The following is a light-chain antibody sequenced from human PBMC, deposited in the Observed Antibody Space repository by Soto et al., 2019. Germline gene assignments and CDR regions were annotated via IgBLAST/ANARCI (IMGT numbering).Light chain of an antibody. CDR1: QSVSRY. CDR2: DAS. J-gene: IGKJ1*01. V-gene: IGKV3-11*01. CDR3: QQRSNWPPTWT. Sequence: EIVLTQSPATLSLSPGERATLSCRASQSVSRYLAWYQQKPGQAPRLLIYDASKRATGIPARFSGSGSGTDFTLTISCLEPEDFAVYYCQQRSNWPPTWTFGQGTRVEIK.